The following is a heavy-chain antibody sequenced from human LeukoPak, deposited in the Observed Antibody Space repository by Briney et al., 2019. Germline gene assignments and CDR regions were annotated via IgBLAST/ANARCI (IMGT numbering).Heavy chain of an antibody. D-gene: IGHD4-17*01. CDR3: ARVAYYGDYVLNFDY. CDR1: GFTFSNYA. J-gene: IGHJ4*02. CDR2: ISASGGST. Sequence: GGSLRLSCSASGFTFSNYAMSWVRQAPGKGLEWVSGISASGGSTYYADSVKGRFTISRDNSKNTLYLQMNSLRAEDTAVYYCARVAYYGDYVLNFDYWGQGTLVTVSS. V-gene: IGHV3-23*01.